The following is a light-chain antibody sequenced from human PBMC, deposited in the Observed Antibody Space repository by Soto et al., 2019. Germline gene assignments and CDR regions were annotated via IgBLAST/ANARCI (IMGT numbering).Light chain of an antibody. Sequence: EIVLTQSPAPLSLSPGERATLSCRASQSVSSYLAWYQQKPGQAPRLLIYDASNRATGIPVRFSGSGSGTDFTLTISSLEPEDFAVYYCQQRSNWPWTFGQGTKV. V-gene: IGKV3-11*01. CDR2: DAS. J-gene: IGKJ1*01. CDR1: QSVSSY. CDR3: QQRSNWPWT.